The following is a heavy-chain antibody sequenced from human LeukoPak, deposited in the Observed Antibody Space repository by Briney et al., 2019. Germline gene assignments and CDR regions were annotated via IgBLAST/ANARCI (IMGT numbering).Heavy chain of an antibody. J-gene: IGHJ4*02. CDR3: ARLNYYQSSVQGRYVDY. CDR2: IYYSGGT. V-gene: IGHV4-39*01. D-gene: IGHD3-22*01. Sequence: PSETLSLTCTVSGGSISSGSYYWGWIRQPPGKGLEWIGNIYYSGGTYYNPSLKSRVTISVDTSKNLLSLKLSSVTATDTAVYYCARLNYYQSSVQGRYVDYWGQGTLVTVSS. CDR1: GGSISSGSYY.